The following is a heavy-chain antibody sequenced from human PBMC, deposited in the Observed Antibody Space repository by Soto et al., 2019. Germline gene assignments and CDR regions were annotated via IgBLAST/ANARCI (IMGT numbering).Heavy chain of an antibody. D-gene: IGHD1-26*01. CDR1: GGTFSSYS. J-gene: IGHJ4*02. CDR2: IIPIFGTA. CDR3: ARDGGRHSGGIDY. Sequence: QVQLVQSGAEVKKPGSSVKVSCKASGGTFSSYSINWVRQAPGPGLEWMGEIIPIFGTANYAEKFQVRVTITADQSTSTAYMELSRLRSEDTAVYYCARDGGRHSGGIDYWGQGTLVTVSS. V-gene: IGHV1-69*19.